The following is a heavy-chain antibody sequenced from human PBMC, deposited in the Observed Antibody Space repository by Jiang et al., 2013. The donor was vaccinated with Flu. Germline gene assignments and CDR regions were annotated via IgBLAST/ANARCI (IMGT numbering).Heavy chain of an antibody. V-gene: IGHV1-46*01. CDR1: GYILTAYY. Sequence: KPGASVKISCKTSGYILTAYYMHWVRQAPGQGLEWMGIIDPNGGSTEYAQKFQGRVALTRDTSTSTVYMELSSLRSEDTAVYYCATFTTRMTGDYWGQGTLVTVSS. CDR3: ATFTTRMTGDY. J-gene: IGHJ4*02. CDR2: IDPNGGST. D-gene: IGHD4-17*01.